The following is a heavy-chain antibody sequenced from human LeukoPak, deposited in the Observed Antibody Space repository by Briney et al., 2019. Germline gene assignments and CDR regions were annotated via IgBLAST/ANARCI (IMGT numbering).Heavy chain of an antibody. CDR1: GGSISSHY. D-gene: IGHD5-18*01. CDR3: ATIKRGNIFGFFDF. J-gene: IGHJ4*02. Sequence: SETLSLTCTVSGGSISSHYWSWVRQPPGKGLEWIGYVLDNVRTKDNPSLNSRFTLSADTSKNQLSLRLTSVTAADTAVYYCATIKRGNIFGFFDFWGQGVLVTVSS. V-gene: IGHV4-59*11. CDR2: VLDNVRT.